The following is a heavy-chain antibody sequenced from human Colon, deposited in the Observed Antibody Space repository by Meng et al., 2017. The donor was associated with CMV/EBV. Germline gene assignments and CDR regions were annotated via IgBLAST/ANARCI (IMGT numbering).Heavy chain of an antibody. J-gene: IGHJ4*02. D-gene: IGHD5-24*01. CDR3: VKSVMAAGITRGFDD. V-gene: IGHV3-21*01. Sequence: GESLKISCEASGFIFKNYIMHWVRQAPGKGLEWVSSISNINYIYQADSVKGRFTISRDNAKNSLSLLMNSLRPEDTAVYYCVKSVMAAGITRGFDDWGQGTLVTRLL. CDR2: ISNINYI. CDR1: GFIFKNYI.